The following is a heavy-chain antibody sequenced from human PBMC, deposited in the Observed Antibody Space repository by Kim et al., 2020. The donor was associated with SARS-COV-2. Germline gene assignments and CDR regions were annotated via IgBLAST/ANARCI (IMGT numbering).Heavy chain of an antibody. Sequence: SVKVSCKASGGTFSSYAISWVRQAPGQGLEWMGGIMPIFGTANYAQKFQGRVTITADESTSTAYMELSSLRSEDTAVYYGARDDYGDYSEYFQHWGQGTLVTVSS. CDR2: IMPIFGTA. CDR3: ARDDYGDYSEYFQH. D-gene: IGHD4-17*01. V-gene: IGHV1-69*13. CDR1: GGTFSSYA. J-gene: IGHJ1*01.